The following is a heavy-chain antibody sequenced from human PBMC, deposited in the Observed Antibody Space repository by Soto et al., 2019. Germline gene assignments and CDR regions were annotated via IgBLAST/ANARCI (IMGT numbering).Heavy chain of an antibody. CDR3: ARIQSGDFDY. J-gene: IGHJ4*02. Sequence: SETLSLTCAVYGGSFSGYYWSWIRQPPGKGLEWIGEINHSGSTNYNPSLKSRVTISVDTSKNQFSLKLSSVTAADTAVYYCARIQSGDFDYWGQGTLVTVSS. D-gene: IGHD2-15*01. CDR1: GGSFSGYY. V-gene: IGHV4-34*01. CDR2: INHSGST.